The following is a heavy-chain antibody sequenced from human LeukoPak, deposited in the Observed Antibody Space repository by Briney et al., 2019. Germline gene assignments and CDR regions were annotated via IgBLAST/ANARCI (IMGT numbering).Heavy chain of an antibody. CDR2: ISGSGGST. CDR1: GFTFSNYA. Sequence: GGSLRLSCAASGFTFSNYAMSWVRQAPGKGLEWVSGISGSGGSTYYADSVKGRFTISGDNSKNTLYLQMNSLTDEDTAVYYCAKKWGVGTTTLDYFDYWGQGTLVTVSS. J-gene: IGHJ4*02. CDR3: AKKWGVGTTTLDYFDY. V-gene: IGHV3-23*01. D-gene: IGHD1-26*01.